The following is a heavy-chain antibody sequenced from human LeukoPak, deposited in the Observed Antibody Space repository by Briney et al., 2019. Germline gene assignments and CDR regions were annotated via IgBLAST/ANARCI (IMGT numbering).Heavy chain of an antibody. CDR1: GGSFSGYY. J-gene: IGHJ5*02. CDR3: ARPQFVVVPAAIRRYNWFDP. D-gene: IGHD2-2*01. CDR2: INHSGST. V-gene: IGHV4-34*01. Sequence: SETLSLTCAVYGGSFSGYYWSWIRQPPGKGLEWIGEINHSGSTNYNPSLKSRVTISVDTSKNQFSLKLSSVTAADTAVYYCARPQFVVVPAAIRRYNWFDPWGQGTLVTVSS.